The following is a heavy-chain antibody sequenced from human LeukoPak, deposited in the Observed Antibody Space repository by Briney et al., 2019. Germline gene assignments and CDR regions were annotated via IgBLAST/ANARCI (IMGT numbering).Heavy chain of an antibody. Sequence: GGSLRLSCVASGFTLNKYWMHCVRHAPGKGLVWVSRMNIDGTSTSYADSVKGRFTISRDNARNKVYLQMNSLRVEDTAVYYCARVYISSSYFDYWGQGTLVTVSS. V-gene: IGHV3-74*01. D-gene: IGHD6-6*01. CDR1: GFTLNKYW. J-gene: IGHJ4*02. CDR3: ARVYISSSYFDY. CDR2: MNIDGTST.